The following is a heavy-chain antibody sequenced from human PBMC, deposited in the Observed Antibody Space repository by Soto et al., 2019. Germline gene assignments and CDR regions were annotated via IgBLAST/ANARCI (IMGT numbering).Heavy chain of an antibody. D-gene: IGHD3-22*01. Sequence: SVKVSCKASGFTFTSSAVQWVRQARGQRLEWIGWIVVGSGNTNYAQKFQERVTITRDMSTSTAYMELSSLRSEDTTVYYCAAVDYDSSGYRPPYYYYGMDVWGQGTTVTVSS. CDR1: GFTFTSSA. CDR3: AAVDYDSSGYRPPYYYYGMDV. J-gene: IGHJ6*02. CDR2: IVVGSGNT. V-gene: IGHV1-58*01.